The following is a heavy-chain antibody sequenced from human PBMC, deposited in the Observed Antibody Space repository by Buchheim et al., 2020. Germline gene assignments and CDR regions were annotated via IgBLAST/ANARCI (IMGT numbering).Heavy chain of an antibody. D-gene: IGHD3-3*01. V-gene: IGHV3-74*01. CDR3: ARGVKNYDFWSGYPFDY. CDR1: GFTFSSYW. J-gene: IGHJ4*02. CDR2: INPDGSST. Sequence: EVQLVESGGGLVQPGGSLRLSCAASGFTFSSYWMNWVRQAPGKGLVWVSRINPDGSSTTYADSVKGRFTVSRDNAKTTLSLQMTSLRAEDTAVYYCARGVKNYDFWSGYPFDYWGQGTL.